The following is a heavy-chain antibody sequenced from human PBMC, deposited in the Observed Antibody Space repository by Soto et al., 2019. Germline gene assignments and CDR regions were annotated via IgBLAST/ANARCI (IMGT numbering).Heavy chain of an antibody. CDR3: ARHTGLVVVTDYGMDV. V-gene: IGHV5-10-1*01. D-gene: IGHD2-15*01. Sequence: GESLKISCKGSGYSFTSYWSSCVRQMTGKGLEWMGRIDPSDSYTNYSPSFQGHVTISADKSISTAYLQWSSLKASDTAMYYCARHTGLVVVTDYGMDVWGQGTTVTVSS. J-gene: IGHJ6*02. CDR1: GYSFTSYW. CDR2: IDPSDSYT.